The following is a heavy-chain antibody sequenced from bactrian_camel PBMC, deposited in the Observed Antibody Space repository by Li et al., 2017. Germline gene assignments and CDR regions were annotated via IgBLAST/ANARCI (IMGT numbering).Heavy chain of an antibody. CDR3: ARDKDGGSWYGADFGY. J-gene: IGHJ6*01. CDR2: IVSGGDST. V-gene: IGHV3S31*01. D-gene: IGHD6*01. CDR1: GFTFGGWA. Sequence: VQLVESGGGLVQPGGSLRLSCAASGFTFGGWAMSWVRQAPGKGLEWVSAIVSGGDSTYYVDSVKGRFTVSRDNAKNTLYLQLNSLKTEDTAMYYCARDKDGGSWYGADFGYWGQGTQVTVS.